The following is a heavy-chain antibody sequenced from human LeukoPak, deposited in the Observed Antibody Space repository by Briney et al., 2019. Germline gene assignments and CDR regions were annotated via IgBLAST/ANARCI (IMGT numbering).Heavy chain of an antibody. D-gene: IGHD5-24*01. CDR3: AREGDGYNRFYYYYYYMDV. CDR1: GGTFSSYA. J-gene: IGHJ6*03. CDR2: IIPIFGTA. V-gene: IGHV1-69*06. Sequence: SVKVSCKASGGTFSSYAISWVRQAPGQGLEWMGGIIPIFGTANYAQKFQGRVTITADKSTSTAYMELSSLRSEDTAVYYCAREGDGYNRFYYYYYYMDVWGKGTTVTVSS.